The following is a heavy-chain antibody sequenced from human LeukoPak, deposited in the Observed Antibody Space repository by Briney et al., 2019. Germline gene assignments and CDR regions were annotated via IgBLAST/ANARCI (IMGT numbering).Heavy chain of an antibody. Sequence: SQTLSHTCAISGDSVSSNSAAWNWIRQSPSRGLEWLGRTYYRSKWYNDYAVSVKSRITINPDTSKNQFSLQLNSVTPEDTAVYYCARAAASVSRWPVTYYGMDVWGQGTTVTVSS. CDR1: GDSVSSNSAA. CDR2: TYYRSKWYN. CDR3: ARAAASVSRWPVTYYGMDV. D-gene: IGHD2-2*01. J-gene: IGHJ6*02. V-gene: IGHV6-1*01.